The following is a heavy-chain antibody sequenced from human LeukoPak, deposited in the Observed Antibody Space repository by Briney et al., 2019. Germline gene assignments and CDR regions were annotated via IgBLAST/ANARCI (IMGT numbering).Heavy chain of an antibody. CDR1: GFTFSSYW. D-gene: IGHD2-2*01. J-gene: IGHJ4*02. CDR3: ARTVVVVVGASDYFDY. CDR2: IRQDGGVK. V-gene: IGHV3-7*03. Sequence: PGGSLRLSCAASGFTFSSYWMTWVRQAPGKGLEWVANIRQDGGVKYYMDSAKGRFTLSRDNAKSSQYLQMNSLRVEDTAMYFCARTVVVVVGASDYFDYWGQGTLVTVSS.